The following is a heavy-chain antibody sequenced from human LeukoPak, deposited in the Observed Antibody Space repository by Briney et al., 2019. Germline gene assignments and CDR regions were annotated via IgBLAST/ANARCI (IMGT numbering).Heavy chain of an antibody. CDR2: INPNSGGT. J-gene: IGHJ5*02. Sequence: EASVKVSCKASGYTFTGYYMHWVRQAPGQGLEWMGWINPNSGGTNYAQKFQGRVTMTRDTSISTAYMELSRLRSDDTAVYYCARDGDYSPNWFDPWGQGTLVTVSS. CDR3: ARDGDYSPNWFDP. D-gene: IGHD4-11*01. V-gene: IGHV1-2*02. CDR1: GYTFTGYY.